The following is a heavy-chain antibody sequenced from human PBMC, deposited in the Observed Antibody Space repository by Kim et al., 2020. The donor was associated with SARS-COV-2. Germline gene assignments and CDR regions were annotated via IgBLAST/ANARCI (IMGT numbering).Heavy chain of an antibody. Sequence: GGSLRLSCAASGFTFSSYGMHWVRQAPGKGLEWVAIISYDGSNKYYADSVKGRFTISRDNSKNTLYLQMNSLRAEDTAVYYCARDHPDYDILTGYPFAYYYYGMDVWGQGTTVTVSS. CDR2: ISYDGSNK. J-gene: IGHJ6*02. V-gene: IGHV3-33*05. D-gene: IGHD3-9*01. CDR1: GFTFSSYG. CDR3: ARDHPDYDILTGYPFAYYYYGMDV.